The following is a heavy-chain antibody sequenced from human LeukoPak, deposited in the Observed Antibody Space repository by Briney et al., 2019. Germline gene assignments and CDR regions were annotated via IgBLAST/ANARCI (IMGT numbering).Heavy chain of an antibody. Sequence: GGSLRLSCAASGFTFSSYGMHWVRQAPGKGLEWVTFIRYDGNNKYFADSVKGRFTTSRGNSKNTLYLQMNSLRAEDTAVYYCAKNNLVGATVEAFDIWGQGQWSPSLQ. D-gene: IGHD1-26*01. CDR1: GFTFSSYG. V-gene: IGHV3-30*02. CDR3: AKNNLVGATVEAFDI. CDR2: IRYDGNNK. J-gene: IGHJ3*02.